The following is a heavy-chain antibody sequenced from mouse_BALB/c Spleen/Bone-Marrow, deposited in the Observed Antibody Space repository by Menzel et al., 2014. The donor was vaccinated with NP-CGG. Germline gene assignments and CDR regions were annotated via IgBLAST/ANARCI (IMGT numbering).Heavy chain of an antibody. Sequence: EVKLVESGGGLVQPGGSLRLSCTTSGFTFTDYYMSWVRRPPGKALEWLAFIRNKVYGYTTEYSASVRGRFTISRDNSQSILYLQMNTLRAEDSATYYCARFPMDYWGQGTSVTVSS. V-gene: IGHV7-3*02. CDR2: IRNKVYGYTT. CDR3: ARFPMDY. J-gene: IGHJ4*01. CDR1: GFTFTDYY.